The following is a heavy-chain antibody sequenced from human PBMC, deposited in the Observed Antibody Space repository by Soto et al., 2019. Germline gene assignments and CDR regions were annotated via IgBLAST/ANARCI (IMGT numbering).Heavy chain of an antibody. CDR1: GFTFSNAW. Sequence: EVQLVESGGGLVKPGGSLRLSCAGSGFTFSNAWMNWVRQAPGKGLEWVGRVKSKTHGGTTDYAAPVKGRFTISRDDSENTVFLQMNSLKTEDTAVYYCATGGYYPDYWGRGTLVTVSS. V-gene: IGHV3-15*01. D-gene: IGHD3-10*01. CDR2: VKSKTHGGTT. J-gene: IGHJ4*02. CDR3: ATGGYYPDY.